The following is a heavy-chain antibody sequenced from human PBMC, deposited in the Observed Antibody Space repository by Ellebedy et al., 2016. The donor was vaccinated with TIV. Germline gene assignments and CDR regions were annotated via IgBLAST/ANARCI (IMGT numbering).Heavy chain of an antibody. J-gene: IGHJ4*02. V-gene: IGHV3-7*01. CDR2: IKQDGSEK. CDR3: ARDQWLGRAYYFDY. CDR1: GFTFSNYN. D-gene: IGHD6-19*01. Sequence: GESLKISCAASGFTFSNYNMSWVRQAPGKGLEWVANIKQDGSEKYYVDSVKGRFSISRDNAKNSMYLQMNSLRDEDTAVYYCARDQWLGRAYYFDYWGQGTLLTVSS.